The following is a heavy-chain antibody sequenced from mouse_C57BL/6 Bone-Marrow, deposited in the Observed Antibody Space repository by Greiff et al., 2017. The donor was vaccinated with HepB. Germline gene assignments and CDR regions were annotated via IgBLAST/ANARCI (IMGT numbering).Heavy chain of an antibody. Sequence: EVKLVESGGGLVQPGGSMKLSCVASGFTFSNYWMNWVRQSPEKGLEWVAQIRLKSDNYATHYAESVKGRFTISRDDSKSSVYLQMNNLRAEDTGIYYCTGPGKDYFDYWGQGTTLTVSS. CDR2: IRLKSDNYAT. CDR3: TGPGKDYFDY. J-gene: IGHJ2*01. CDR1: GFTFSNYW. V-gene: IGHV6-3*01.